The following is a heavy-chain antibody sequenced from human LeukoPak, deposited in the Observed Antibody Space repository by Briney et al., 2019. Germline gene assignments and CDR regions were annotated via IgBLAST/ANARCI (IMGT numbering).Heavy chain of an antibody. V-gene: IGHV3-7*01. CDR1: GFSLSGYW. J-gene: IGHJ4*02. CDR3: ARDEPGYGEFLLY. Sequence: GGSLRLSCAASGFSLSGYWMSWVRQAPGKGLEWVANINEAGSHTYCVDSLRGRFTISRDNTKNSLYLQMNNLRVEDTVVYYCARDEPGYGEFLLYWGQGTLVTVSS. D-gene: IGHD3-10*01. CDR2: INEAGSHT.